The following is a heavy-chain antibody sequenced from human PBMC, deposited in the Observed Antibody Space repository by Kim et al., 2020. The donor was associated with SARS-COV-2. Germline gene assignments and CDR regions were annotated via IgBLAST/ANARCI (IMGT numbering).Heavy chain of an antibody. CDR2: IYSGGST. CDR1: GFTVSSNY. Sequence: GGSLRLSCAASGFTVSSNYMNWVRQAPGKGLEWVSVIYSGGSTYYADSVKGRFTISIDNSKNTLYLQLNSLRAEDKAAYYCARGSSSTLYFDYWGKGTLV. V-gene: IGHV3-66*01. D-gene: IGHD6-13*01. J-gene: IGHJ4*02. CDR3: ARGSSSTLYFDY.